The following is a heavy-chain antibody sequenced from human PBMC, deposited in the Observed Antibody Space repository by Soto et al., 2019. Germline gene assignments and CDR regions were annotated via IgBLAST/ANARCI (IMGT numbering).Heavy chain of an antibody. J-gene: IGHJ6*02. CDR1: GFTFSSYA. D-gene: IGHD3-10*01. V-gene: IGHV3-30-3*01. CDR3: ARDSPQYKGRGGGMDA. Sequence: QVQLVESGGGVVQPGRSLRLSCAASGFTFSSYAMHWVRQAPGKGLEWVAVISYDGSNKYYADSVKGRFTISRDNSKNSWNRKRNSLGAGNTAVYYWARDSPQYKGRGGGMDAWGQGPTVTVSS. CDR2: ISYDGSNK.